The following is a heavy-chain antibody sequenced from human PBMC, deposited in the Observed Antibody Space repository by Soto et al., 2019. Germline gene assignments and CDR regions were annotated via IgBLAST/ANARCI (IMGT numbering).Heavy chain of an antibody. D-gene: IGHD3-22*01. V-gene: IGHV2-70*01. CDR2: IDWDDDK. CDR3: ARSQGYHDSSGYYEGYFDY. Sequence: SGPTLVNPTQTLTLTCTFSGFSLSTSGMCVSWIRQPPGKALEWLALIDWDDDKYYSTSLKTRLTISKDTSKNQVVLTMTNMDPVDTATYYCARSQGYHDSSGYYEGYFDYWGQGTLVTVSS. CDR1: GFSLSTSGMC. J-gene: IGHJ4*02.